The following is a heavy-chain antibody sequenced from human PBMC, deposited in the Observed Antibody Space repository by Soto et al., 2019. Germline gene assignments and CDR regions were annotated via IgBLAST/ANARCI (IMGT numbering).Heavy chain of an antibody. CDR3: ARGQKLLFFGEKN. V-gene: IGHV3-7*03. CDR1: GFSFSTSY. Sequence: EVQLVESGGGLVQPGGSLRLSCAASGFSFSTSYMAWVRQAPGKGLEWVAKIKEDGSAMAYVDSVKGRFTISRDNAKNSVFLQMNSLRAEDAAVYYCARGQKLLFFGEKNWGQGTLVTVSS. CDR2: IKEDGSAM. J-gene: IGHJ4*02. D-gene: IGHD3-10*01.